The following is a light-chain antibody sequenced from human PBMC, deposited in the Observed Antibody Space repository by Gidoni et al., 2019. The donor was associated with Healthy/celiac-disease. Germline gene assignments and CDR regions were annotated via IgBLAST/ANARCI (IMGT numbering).Light chain of an antibody. Sequence: EIVLTQSPATLSLSPGERATLSCRASQSVSSYLAWYQQKPGQAPRLLIYDASNRATGIPARFSGSGSGTDFTPTISSLEPEDFAVYYCQQRSNWPYTFXQXTKLEIK. J-gene: IGKJ2*01. CDR2: DAS. V-gene: IGKV3-11*01. CDR1: QSVSSY. CDR3: QQRSNWPYT.